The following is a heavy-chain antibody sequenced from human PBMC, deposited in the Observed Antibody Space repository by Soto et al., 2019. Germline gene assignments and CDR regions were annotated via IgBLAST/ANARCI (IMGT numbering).Heavy chain of an antibody. CDR1: GFTFSSYS. Sequence: GGSLRLSCAASGFTFSSYSMNWVRQAPGKGLEWLSYISSSGGTIHYTDSVKGRFTISRDNAKNSVFLQMNSLRDEDTAVYFCSRVLTSSGRGFDSWGQGTLVTVSS. J-gene: IGHJ4*02. CDR2: ISSSGGTI. D-gene: IGHD6-19*01. V-gene: IGHV3-48*02. CDR3: SRVLTSSGRGFDS.